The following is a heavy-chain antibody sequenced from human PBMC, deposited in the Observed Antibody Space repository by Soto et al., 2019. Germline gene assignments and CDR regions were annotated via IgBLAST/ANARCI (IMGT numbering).Heavy chain of an antibody. Sequence: SETLSLTCTVSGGSISSYYWTWIRQPPGKGLEWIGYLYYSGSTNYNPSLKSRVTISADTSKNQFSLNLSSVTAADTAVYYCARGYSSGWYEYFQHWGQGTLVTAPQ. CDR1: GGSISSYY. J-gene: IGHJ1*01. CDR2: LYYSGST. CDR3: ARGYSSGWYEYFQH. V-gene: IGHV4-59*01. D-gene: IGHD6-19*01.